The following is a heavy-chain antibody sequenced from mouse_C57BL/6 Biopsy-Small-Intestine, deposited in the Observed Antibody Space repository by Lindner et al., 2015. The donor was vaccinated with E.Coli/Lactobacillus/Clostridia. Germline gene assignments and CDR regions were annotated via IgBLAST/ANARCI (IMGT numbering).Heavy chain of an antibody. CDR3: TLYYGDY. V-gene: IGHV14-2*01. J-gene: IGHJ2*01. CDR1: GFNFKDFY. D-gene: IGHD2-1*01. Sequence: EVQLQESGADLVKPGASVKLSCTASGFNFKDFYMHWVKQTTEQGLEWIGRIDPADGETKYAPEFQGKATITVDTSSNTAYLQLSSLTSEDTAVYYCTLYYGDYWGQGATLTVSS. CDR2: IDPADGET.